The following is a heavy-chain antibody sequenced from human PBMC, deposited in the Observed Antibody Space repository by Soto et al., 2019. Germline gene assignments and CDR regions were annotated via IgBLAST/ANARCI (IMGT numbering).Heavy chain of an antibody. CDR3: SSHGDGDAFDI. D-gene: IGHD7-27*01. J-gene: IGHJ3*02. CDR2: IYYSGST. Sequence: SETLSLTCTVSGGSISSYYWSWIRQPPGKGLEWIGYIYYSGSTNYNPSLKSRVTISVDTSKNQFSLKLSSVTAADTAVYYFSSHGDGDAFDIWGQGTMVTVSS. V-gene: IGHV4-59*01. CDR1: GGSISSYY.